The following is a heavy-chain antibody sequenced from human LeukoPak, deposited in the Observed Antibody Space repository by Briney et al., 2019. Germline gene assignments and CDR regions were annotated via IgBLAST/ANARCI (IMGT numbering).Heavy chain of an antibody. CDR2: INHSGST. Sequence: PSETLSLTCAVYGGCFSGYYWSWIRQPPGKGLEWIGEINHSGSTNYNPSLKSRVTISVDTSKNQFSLKLSSVTAADTAVYYCARAPTLIYYYYGMDVWGQGTTVTVSS. CDR3: ARAPTLIYYYYGMDV. CDR1: GGCFSGYY. V-gene: IGHV4-34*01. J-gene: IGHJ6*02.